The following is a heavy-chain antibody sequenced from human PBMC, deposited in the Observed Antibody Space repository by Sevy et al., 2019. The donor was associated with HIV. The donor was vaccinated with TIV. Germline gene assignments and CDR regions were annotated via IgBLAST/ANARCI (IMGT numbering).Heavy chain of an antibody. CDR3: ARPRANYVDHYFFFAMDV. CDR2: ISFDGSDK. D-gene: IGHD4-17*01. CDR1: GFAFTNYFA. Sequence: GGSLRLSCAASGFAFTNYFAMHWVRQAPGKGLEWVALISFDGSDKYYAGSVKGRFTISRDNLKNTLFLQMNSLTTEDTAVYYCARPRANYVDHYFFFAMDVWGQGTTVTVSS. V-gene: IGHV3-30-3*01. J-gene: IGHJ6*02.